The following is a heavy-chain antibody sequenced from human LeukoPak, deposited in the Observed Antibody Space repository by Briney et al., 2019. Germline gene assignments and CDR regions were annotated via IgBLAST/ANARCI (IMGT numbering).Heavy chain of an antibody. CDR3: ARGDSSGYGVFVYYYYMDV. V-gene: IGHV1-2*02. Sequence: GASVKVSCKASGYTFTGYYMHWVRQAPGQGLEWMGWINPNSGGTNYAQKFQGRVTMTRDTSISTAYMELSRLRSDDTAVYYCARGDSSGYGVFVYYYYMDVWGKGTTVTVSS. D-gene: IGHD3-22*01. J-gene: IGHJ6*03. CDR1: GYTFTGYY. CDR2: INPNSGGT.